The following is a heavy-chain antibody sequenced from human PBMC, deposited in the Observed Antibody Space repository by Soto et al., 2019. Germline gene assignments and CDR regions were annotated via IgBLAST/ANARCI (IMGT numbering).Heavy chain of an antibody. D-gene: IGHD3-16*01. J-gene: IGHJ5*02. CDR3: AXQIGLNNWFXP. V-gene: IGHV2-5*02. Sequence: SGPTLVNPTQTLTLTCTFSGVSLSTSGGGVGWSRQPPGKALEWLALIYWDYDERYNPSLRTRLTITKDTSKTKVVLKMTNMDPXETAPCYCAXQIGLNNWFXPSDQATLLNVPS. CDR2: IYWDYDE. CDR1: GVSLSTSGGG.